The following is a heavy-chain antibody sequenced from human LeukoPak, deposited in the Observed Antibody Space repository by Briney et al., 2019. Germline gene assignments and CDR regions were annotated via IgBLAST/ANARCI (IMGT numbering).Heavy chain of an antibody. D-gene: IGHD2-15*01. CDR3: AKLSEIVVVVGACDY. V-gene: IGHV3-53*01. CDR1: GFTFSDYY. J-gene: IGHJ4*02. CDR2: LFSGGNT. Sequence: GGSLRLSCAASGFTFSDYYMSWIRQAPGKGLEWVSVLFSGGNTYYADSVKGRFTISRDNSRNTLYLQMNSLRAEDTAVYYCAKLSEIVVVVGACDYWGQGTLVTVSS.